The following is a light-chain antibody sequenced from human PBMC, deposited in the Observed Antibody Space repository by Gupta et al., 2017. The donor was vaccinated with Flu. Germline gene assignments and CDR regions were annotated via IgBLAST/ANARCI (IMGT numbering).Light chain of an antibody. CDR3: QVWDTASDHWL. V-gene: IGLV3-21*02. J-gene: IGLJ3*02. CDR2: DDD. CDR1: NIGSET. Sequence: GQTASIACGGNNIGSETVHWYQQKPGQAPVLVLYDDDFRPSGIPERFSGSNSGNTATLTIRRVEAGDEADYYCQVWDTASDHWLFGAGITLTVV.